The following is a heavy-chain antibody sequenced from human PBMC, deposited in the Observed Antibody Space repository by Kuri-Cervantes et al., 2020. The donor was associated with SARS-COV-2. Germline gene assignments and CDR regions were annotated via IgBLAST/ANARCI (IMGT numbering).Heavy chain of an antibody. D-gene: IGHD6-6*01. V-gene: IGHV4-39*01. CDR2: MYYSGIT. CDR3: ARYLADRPGSGWFDP. J-gene: IGHJ5*02. Sequence: SETLSLTCTVSGGSISSSSYYWGWIRQPPGKGLEGIGSMYYSGITYYNPSLKSRVTISVDTSKNQFSRRLSFVTAEDTAIYYCARYLADRPGSGWFDPWCQGTLVTVSS. CDR1: GGSISSSSYY.